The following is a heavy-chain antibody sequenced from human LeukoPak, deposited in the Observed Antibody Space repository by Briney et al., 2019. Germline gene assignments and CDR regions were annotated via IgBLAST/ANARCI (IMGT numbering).Heavy chain of an antibody. CDR1: GGSISSSSYY. J-gene: IGHJ4*02. V-gene: IGHV4-39*01. D-gene: IGHD3-16*01. Sequence: SETLSLTCTVSGGSISSSSYYWGWVRQPPGKGLEWIGHMYYTGSTYHNPSLKSRVTTSVDTSKKQFSLKLTSVTAADTAVYYCARLSMHTFGGARSGFDYWGQGTVVTVSS. CDR3: ARLSMHTFGGARSGFDY. CDR2: MYYTGST.